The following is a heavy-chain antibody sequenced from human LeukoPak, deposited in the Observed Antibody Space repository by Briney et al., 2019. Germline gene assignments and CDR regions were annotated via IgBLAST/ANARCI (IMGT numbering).Heavy chain of an antibody. V-gene: IGHV3-7*01. CDR3: ARKVWLLGYYYMDV. CDR1: GITFSSYA. Sequence: GGSLRLSCAASGITFSSYAMSWVRQAPGKGLEWVANIKQDGSEEYYVDSVKGRFTISRDNAKNSLYLQMNSLRAEDTAVYYCARKVWLLGYYYMDVWGKGTTVTVSS. D-gene: IGHD6-6*01. CDR2: IKQDGSEE. J-gene: IGHJ6*03.